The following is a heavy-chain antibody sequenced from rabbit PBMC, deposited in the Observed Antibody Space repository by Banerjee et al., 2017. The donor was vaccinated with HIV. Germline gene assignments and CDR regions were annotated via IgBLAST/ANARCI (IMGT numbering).Heavy chain of an antibody. CDR3: ARMYGTSDAWNL. D-gene: IGHD8-1*01. Sequence: QEQLEESGGDLVKPEGSLTLTCKASGFDFSSSGMCWVRQAPGKGLEWIACINTSSGNTVYASWAKGRFTISKTSSTTVTLQMTSLTAADTATYFCARMYGTSDAWNLWGQGTLVT. V-gene: IGHV1S45*01. CDR2: INTSSGNT. J-gene: IGHJ4*01. CDR1: GFDFSSSG.